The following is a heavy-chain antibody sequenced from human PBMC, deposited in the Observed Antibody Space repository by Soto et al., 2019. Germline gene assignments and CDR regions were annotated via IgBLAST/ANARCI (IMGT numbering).Heavy chain of an antibody. CDR3: ARGGKTVTTFDY. D-gene: IGHD4-17*01. J-gene: IGHJ4*02. Sequence: SETLSLTCAVSGGSISSGDYSWSWIRQPPGKGLEWIGYIYHSGSTYYNPSLKSRVTISVDRPKNQFSLKLSSVTAADTAVYYCARGGKTVTTFDYWGQGTLVTVSS. CDR2: IYHSGST. V-gene: IGHV4-30-2*01. CDR1: GGSISSGDYS.